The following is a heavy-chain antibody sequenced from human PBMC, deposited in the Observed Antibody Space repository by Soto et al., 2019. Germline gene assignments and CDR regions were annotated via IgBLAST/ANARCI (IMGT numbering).Heavy chain of an antibody. CDR1: GFTFSSYA. CDR3: AKGIQLWLNQKEPFDY. Sequence: GGSLRLSCAASGFTFSSYAMSWVRQAPGKGLEWVSAISGSGGSTYYADSVKGRFTISRDNSKNTLYLQMNSLRAEDTAVYYCAKGIQLWLNQKEPFDYWGQGTLVTVSS. CDR2: ISGSGGST. D-gene: IGHD5-18*01. V-gene: IGHV3-23*01. J-gene: IGHJ4*02.